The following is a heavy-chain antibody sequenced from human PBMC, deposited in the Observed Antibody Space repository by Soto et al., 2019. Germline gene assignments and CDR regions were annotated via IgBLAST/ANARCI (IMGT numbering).Heavy chain of an antibody. D-gene: IGHD3-10*01. CDR3: ARWWFGEFFDY. Sequence: QVQLQESGPGLVKPSQTLSLTCTVSGGSISSGDYYWSWIRQPPGKGLEWIGYIYYSGSTYYNPPLKRRVTISVDTSKNQCSLKLSSVTAADTAVYYCARWWFGEFFDYWGQGTLVTVSS. CDR2: IYYSGST. V-gene: IGHV4-30-4*01. J-gene: IGHJ4*02. CDR1: GGSISSGDYY.